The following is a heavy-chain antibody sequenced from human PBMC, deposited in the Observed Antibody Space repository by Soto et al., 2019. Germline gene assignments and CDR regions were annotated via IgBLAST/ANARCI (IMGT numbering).Heavy chain of an antibody. CDR2: TRNKANSYTT. CDR1: GFTFSDHY. D-gene: IGHD1-26*01. J-gene: IGHJ4*02. Sequence: EVQLVESGGGLVQPGGSLRLSCAASGFTFSDHYMDWVRQAPGKGLEWVGRTRNKANSYTTEYAASVKGRFTISRDDSKNSLYLQMNSLKTEDTAVYYCARGLGIVGGLFDYWGQGTLVTVSS. V-gene: IGHV3-72*01. CDR3: ARGLGIVGGLFDY.